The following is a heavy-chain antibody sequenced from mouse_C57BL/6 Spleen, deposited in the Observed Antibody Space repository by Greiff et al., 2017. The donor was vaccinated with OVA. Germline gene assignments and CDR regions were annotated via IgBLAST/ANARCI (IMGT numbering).Heavy chain of an antibody. CDR1: GFNIKDYY. V-gene: IGHV14-2*01. J-gene: IGHJ2*01. Sequence: VHVKQSGAELVKPGASVKLSCTASGFNIKDYYMHWVKQRTEQGLEWIGRIDPEDGETKYAPKFQGKATITADTSSNTAYLQLSSLTSEDTAVYYCARSPEIYDGYYSYFDYWGQGTTLTVSS. CDR3: ARSPEIYDGYYSYFDY. CDR2: IDPEDGET. D-gene: IGHD2-3*01.